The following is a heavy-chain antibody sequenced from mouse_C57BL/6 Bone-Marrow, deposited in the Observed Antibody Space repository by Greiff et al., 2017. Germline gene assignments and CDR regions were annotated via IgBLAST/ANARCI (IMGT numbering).Heavy chain of an antibody. D-gene: IGHD1-1*01. CDR3: ARDYGPLFDY. CDR2: ISSGSSTI. CDR1: GFTFSDYG. V-gene: IGHV5-17*01. Sequence: EVKVVESGGGLVKPGGSLKLSCAASGFTFSDYGMHWVRQAPEKGLEWVAYISSGSSTIYYADTVKGRFTISRDNAKNTLFLQMTSLRSEDTAMYYCARDYGPLFDYWGQGTTLTVSS. J-gene: IGHJ2*01.